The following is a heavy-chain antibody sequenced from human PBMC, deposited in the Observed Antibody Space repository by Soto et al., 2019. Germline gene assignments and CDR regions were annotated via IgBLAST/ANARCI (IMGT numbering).Heavy chain of an antibody. V-gene: IGHV3-7*01. Sequence: GGSLRLSCAASGFTFSSYWMSWVRQAPGKGLEWVANIKQDGSEKYYVDSVKGRFTISRDNAKNSLYLQMNSLRAEDTAVYYCARDQTRWYAWKGFDYWGQGTLVTVSS. CDR2: IKQDGSEK. CDR3: ARDQTRWYAWKGFDY. J-gene: IGHJ4*02. CDR1: GFTFSSYW. D-gene: IGHD6-13*01.